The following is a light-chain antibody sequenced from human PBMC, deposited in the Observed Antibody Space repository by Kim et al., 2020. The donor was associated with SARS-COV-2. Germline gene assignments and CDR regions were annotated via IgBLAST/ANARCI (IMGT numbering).Light chain of an antibody. J-gene: IGKJ2*01. V-gene: IGKV3-11*01. CDR1: QSVTTY. Sequence: EIVLTQSPATLSLSPGERATLSCRASQSVTTYLAWYQQKPGQAPRLLIYDTSNRASGIPARFSGSGSGTDFTLTISSLEPEDSAVYYCQQRDDWPPVYNFGQGTKLEI. CDR2: DTS. CDR3: QQRDDWPPVYN.